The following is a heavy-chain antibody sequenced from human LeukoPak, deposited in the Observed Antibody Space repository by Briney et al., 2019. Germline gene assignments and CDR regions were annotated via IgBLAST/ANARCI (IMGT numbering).Heavy chain of an antibody. CDR2: IYYSGGT. Sequence: SETLSLTYTVSGGSVSSGSYYWSWTRQPPGTGLEWIGYIYYSGGTNYNPSLKSRVTISVDTSKNQFSLKLSSVTAADTAVYYCARDRWGNPPDYWGQGTLVTVSS. D-gene: IGHD4-23*01. V-gene: IGHV4-61*01. CDR3: ARDRWGNPPDY. J-gene: IGHJ4*02. CDR1: GGSVSSGSYY.